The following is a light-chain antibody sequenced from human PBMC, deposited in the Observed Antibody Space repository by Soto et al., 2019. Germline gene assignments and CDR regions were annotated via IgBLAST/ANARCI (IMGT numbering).Light chain of an antibody. CDR1: SSNIGSNA. J-gene: IGLJ3*02. CDR3: AAWDDRLSVWL. V-gene: IGLV1-44*01. CDR2: SYS. Sequence: QAVLTQPPSASGTPGQRVTISCSGSSSNIGSNAVNWYQQLPGTAPKLLIYSYSQRPSGVPDRFSGSKSGTSASLAISGLQSEAEADYYCAAWDDRLSVWLFGGGTKLTVL.